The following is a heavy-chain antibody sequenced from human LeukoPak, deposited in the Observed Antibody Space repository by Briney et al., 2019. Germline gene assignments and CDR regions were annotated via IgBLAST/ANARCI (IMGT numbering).Heavy chain of an antibody. CDR3: AKATTYGISHFDY. D-gene: IGHD2/OR15-2a*01. V-gene: IGHV3-23*01. Sequence: GGSLRLSCAASGFTFSSYAMSWVRQAPGKGLEWVSAISGSGGSTYYADPVKGRFTISRDNSKNTLYLQMNSLRAEDTAVYYCAKATTYGISHFDYWGQGTLVTVSS. CDR1: GFTFSSYA. CDR2: ISGSGGST. J-gene: IGHJ4*02.